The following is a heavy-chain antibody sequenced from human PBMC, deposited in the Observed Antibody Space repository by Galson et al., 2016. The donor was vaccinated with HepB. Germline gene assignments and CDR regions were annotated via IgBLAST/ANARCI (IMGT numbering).Heavy chain of an antibody. CDR2: IDNSGGAI. D-gene: IGHD4-11*01. Sequence: SLRLSCAASGFSVSRNYLTWVRQAPGRGLEWISYIDNSGGAIYYSDSVRGRFTISRDNAKNSLYLQMNSLSDEDTAVYYCVTGLTTFEHWGQGTLVTVSS. CDR3: VTGLTTFEH. V-gene: IGHV3-48*03. J-gene: IGHJ4*02. CDR1: GFSVSRNY.